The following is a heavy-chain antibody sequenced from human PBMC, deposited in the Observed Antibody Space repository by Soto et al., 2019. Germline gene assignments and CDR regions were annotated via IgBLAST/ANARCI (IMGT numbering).Heavy chain of an antibody. V-gene: IGHV6-1*01. CDR2: TYYRSKWFH. CDR1: GDSVSSDITS. Sequence: QGQLQQSGPGLVKPSQTLLLTCAISGDSVSSDITSWNWIRQSPSRGLEWLGRTYYRSKWFHDYAASVKSRITINPDTYKNQFSLELNSMTPGDTAVYYCARGNALDVWGQGTVVTVSS. D-gene: IGHD3-10*01. CDR3: ARGNALDV. J-gene: IGHJ3*01.